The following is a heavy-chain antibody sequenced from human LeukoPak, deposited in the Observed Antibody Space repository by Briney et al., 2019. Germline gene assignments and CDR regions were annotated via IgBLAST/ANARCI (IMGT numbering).Heavy chain of an antibody. D-gene: IGHD3-10*02. CDR2: ISSSGSTI. CDR1: GFTVSSNE. Sequence: GGSLRLSCAASGFTVSSNEMSWVRQAPGKGLEWVSYISSSGSTIYYADSVKGRFTISRDNAKNSLYLQMNSLRAEDTAVYYCAELGITMIGGVWGKGTTVTISS. V-gene: IGHV3-48*03. CDR3: AELGITMIGGV. J-gene: IGHJ6*04.